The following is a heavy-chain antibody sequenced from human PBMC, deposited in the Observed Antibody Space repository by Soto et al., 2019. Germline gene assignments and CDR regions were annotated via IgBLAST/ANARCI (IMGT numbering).Heavy chain of an antibody. D-gene: IGHD1-1*01. CDR1: GAYIRGYY. CDR3: ARHKGTRSPGGDYYYGMDV. Sequence: SETLSLTCTVSGAYIRGYYWTWIRQPPGRRLEWIGYVYYSVSTKYNPSLQSRVTISVDTSKNQFSLKLSSVTAADTAVYYCARHKGTRSPGGDYYYGMDVWGQGTTVTVSS. V-gene: IGHV4-59*08. CDR2: VYYSVST. J-gene: IGHJ6*02.